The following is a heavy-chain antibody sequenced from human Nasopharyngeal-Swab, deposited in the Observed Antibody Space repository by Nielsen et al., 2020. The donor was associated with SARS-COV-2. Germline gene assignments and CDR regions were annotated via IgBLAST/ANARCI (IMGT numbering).Heavy chain of an antibody. Sequence: GESLKISCAASGFTFSDYHMSWIRQAPGKGLEWVSYISSSGSTIYYADSVEGRFTISRDNAKNSLYLQMNSLRAEDTAVYYCARDQTYDSSGPDLSFDYWGQGTLVTVSS. CDR2: ISSSGSTI. D-gene: IGHD3-22*01. CDR3: ARDQTYDSSGPDLSFDY. CDR1: GFTFSDYH. V-gene: IGHV3-11*01. J-gene: IGHJ4*02.